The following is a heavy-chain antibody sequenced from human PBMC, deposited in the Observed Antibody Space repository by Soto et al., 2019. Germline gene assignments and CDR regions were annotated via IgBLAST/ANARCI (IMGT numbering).Heavy chain of an antibody. J-gene: IGHJ4*02. D-gene: IGHD1-26*01. Sequence: SETLSLTCTVSGGSISSYYWSWIRQPPGKGLEWIGYIFYSGSTNYNPSLKSRVTISVDTSKNQFSLKLSSVAAADTAVYFCARRWGPTFDFWGQGTLVTVSS. CDR3: ARRWGPTFDF. V-gene: IGHV4-59*01. CDR2: IFYSGST. CDR1: GGSISSYY.